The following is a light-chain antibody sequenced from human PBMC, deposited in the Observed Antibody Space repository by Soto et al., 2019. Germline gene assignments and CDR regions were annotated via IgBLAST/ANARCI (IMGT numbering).Light chain of an antibody. J-gene: IGKJ4*01. CDR1: QSISSW. CDR2: DAS. V-gene: IGKV1-33*01. CDR3: QQYDNLRRSLT. Sequence: DIQMTQSPSTLSASVGDRVTITCRASQSISSWLAWYQHKPGKAPKLLIYDASNLETGVPSRFSGSGSGTDFTFTISSLQPEDIATYYCQQYDNLRRSLTFGGGTKVDIK.